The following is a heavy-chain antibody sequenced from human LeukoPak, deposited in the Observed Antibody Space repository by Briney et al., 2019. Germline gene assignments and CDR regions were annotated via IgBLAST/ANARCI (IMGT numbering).Heavy chain of an antibody. CDR1: GFTFSGYS. D-gene: IGHD3-22*01. CDR3: ASKRASYYSGSDHYLDC. CDR2: ISSDGGST. Sequence: GGSLRLSCAASGFTFSGYSMHWVRQAPGKGLGWASGISSDGGSTSYADSVKGRFTISRDNAKNTLYLQMNSLRAEDTAVYYCASKRASYYSGSDHYLDCCGQATLVTVSS. J-gene: IGHJ4*01. V-gene: IGHV3-74*01.